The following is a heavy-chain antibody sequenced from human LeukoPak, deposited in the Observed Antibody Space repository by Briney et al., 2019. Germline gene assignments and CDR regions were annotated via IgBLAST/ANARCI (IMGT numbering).Heavy chain of an antibody. CDR2: INLNSGVT. CDR1: GYTFTSYG. D-gene: IGHD3-10*01. J-gene: IGHJ6*03. V-gene: IGHV1-2*02. Sequence: ASVKVSCKASGYTFTSYGISWVRQAPGQGLEWMGWINLNSGVTDHAEKFQGRVTMTRDTSISTAYMELNRLTSDDTAVYYCARGVGYYGSGSYGYYYYMDVWGKGTTVTISS. CDR3: ARGVGYYGSGSYGYYYYMDV.